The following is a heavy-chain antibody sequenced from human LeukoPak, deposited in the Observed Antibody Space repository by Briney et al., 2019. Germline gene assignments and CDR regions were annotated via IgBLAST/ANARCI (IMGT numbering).Heavy chain of an antibody. Sequence: PGGSLRLSCAASGFTFSSDAMSWVRQAPGKGLEWVSAISGSGGSTYYADSVKGRFTISRDNSKNTLYLQMNSLRAEDTAVYYCAKDLDPYYYGSGSPLDVWGKGTTVTISS. J-gene: IGHJ6*04. CDR3: AKDLDPYYYGSGSPLDV. CDR1: GFTFSSDA. CDR2: ISGSGGST. D-gene: IGHD3-10*01. V-gene: IGHV3-23*01.